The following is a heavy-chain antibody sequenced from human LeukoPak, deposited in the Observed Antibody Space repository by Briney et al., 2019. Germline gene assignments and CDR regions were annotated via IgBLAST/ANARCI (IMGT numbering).Heavy chain of an antibody. J-gene: IGHJ2*01. D-gene: IGHD3-22*01. CDR1: GYTFTGYY. CDR3: ARGGEYYYDSSGNYPPDHWYFDL. Sequence: ASVKVSCKASGYTFTGYYMHWVRQAPGQGLEWMGWINPNSGGTNYAQKFQGRVTMTRDTSISTAYMELSRLRSDDTAVYYCARGGEYYYDSSGNYPPDHWYFDLWGRGTLVTVSS. CDR2: INPNSGGT. V-gene: IGHV1-2*02.